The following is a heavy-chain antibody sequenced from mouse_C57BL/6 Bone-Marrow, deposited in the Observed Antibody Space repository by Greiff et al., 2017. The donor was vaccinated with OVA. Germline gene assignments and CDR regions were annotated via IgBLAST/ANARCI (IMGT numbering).Heavy chain of an antibody. J-gene: IGHJ3*01. CDR3: ARGGYYEGFAY. Sequence: EVKLQESGAELVRPGSSVKMSCKTSGYTFTSYGINWVKQRPGQGLEWLGYIYIGNGYTEYNEKFNGKATLTSDTASITAYRQLSSLTSEDSAIYFCARGGYYEGFAYWGQGTLVTVSA. D-gene: IGHD2-3*01. V-gene: IGHV1-58*01. CDR1: GYTFTSYG. CDR2: IYIGNGYT.